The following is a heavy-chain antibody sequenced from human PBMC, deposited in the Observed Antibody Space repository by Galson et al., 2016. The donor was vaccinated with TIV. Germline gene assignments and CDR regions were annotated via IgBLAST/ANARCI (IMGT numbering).Heavy chain of an antibody. CDR3: ARERAAGRPDAFDL. J-gene: IGHJ3*01. V-gene: IGHV2-5*02. CDR1: GFSLTTTGVG. Sequence: ALVKPTQTLTLTCSFSGFSLTTTGVGVGWIRQPPGKALEWLAIIYWDDSKRYSPSLRSRLTIIKDTSKNQVLLTMTNMDPMDRGTYFCARERAAGRPDAFDLWGQGTVVSVSS. CDR2: IYWDDSK. D-gene: IGHD6-6*01.